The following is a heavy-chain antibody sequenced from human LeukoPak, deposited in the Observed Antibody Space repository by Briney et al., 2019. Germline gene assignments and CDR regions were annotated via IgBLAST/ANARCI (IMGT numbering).Heavy chain of an antibody. CDR3: GRAFPPLRTSSAGDL. CDR1: GFSFSDYD. D-gene: IGHD3-16*01. Sequence: KAGGSLRLSCSASGFSFSDYDMNWVRQAPGKGLEWVSAISGRSSHIYYGESEKGRFTISRDNATNSPYLQMDSLGVDGTALYYCGRAFPPLRTSSAGDLWGQGTLVIVSS. CDR2: ISGRSSHI. J-gene: IGHJ1*01. V-gene: IGHV3-21*01.